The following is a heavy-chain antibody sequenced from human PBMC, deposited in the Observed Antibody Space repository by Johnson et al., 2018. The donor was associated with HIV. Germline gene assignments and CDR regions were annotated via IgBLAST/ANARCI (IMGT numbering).Heavy chain of an antibody. V-gene: IGHV3-7*01. CDR3: VSDGWELLGVAAFDV. J-gene: IGHJ3*01. D-gene: IGHD1-26*01. Sequence: MQLVESGGGVVQPGRSLRLSCAVSGFTFRSYWMTWVRQAPGKGLEWVTNIKQDGSEKYYVDSVKGRFTISRDTSKNTLYLQMNSLRPEDTAVYYCVSDGWELLGVAAFDVWGQGTLVTVSS. CDR1: GFTFRSYW. CDR2: IKQDGSEK.